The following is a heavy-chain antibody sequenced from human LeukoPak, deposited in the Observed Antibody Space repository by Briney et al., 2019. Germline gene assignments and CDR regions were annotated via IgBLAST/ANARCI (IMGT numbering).Heavy chain of an antibody. D-gene: IGHD1-26*01. CDR2: ISGSGGST. J-gene: IGHJ4*02. Sequence: GGSLRLSCAASGFSFSSYAMSWVRQAPGKGLEWVSAISGSGGSTYYADSVKGRFTISRDNSKNTLYLQMNSLRAEDTAVYYCAKGIVGATRKINFFDYWGQGTLVTVSS. CDR1: GFSFSSYA. CDR3: AKGIVGATRKINFFDY. V-gene: IGHV3-23*01.